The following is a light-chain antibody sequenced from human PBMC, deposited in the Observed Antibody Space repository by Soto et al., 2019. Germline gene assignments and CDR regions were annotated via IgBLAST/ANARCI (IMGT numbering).Light chain of an antibody. J-gene: IGKJ4*01. V-gene: IGKV3-15*01. CDR2: GAY. CDR1: QSVSSN. Sequence: IVMTHSPANRSVYPGERATVACSASQSVSSNLASYQQKHGQAPRLLIYGAYTRATGIPGRFSGSGSGTEFTIPIRSLQSEDFAVYYCQHYNNWPPLTFGGGTKVDIK. CDR3: QHYNNWPPLT.